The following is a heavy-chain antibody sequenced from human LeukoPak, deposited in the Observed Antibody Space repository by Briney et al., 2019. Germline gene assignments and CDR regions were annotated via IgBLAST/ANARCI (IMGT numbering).Heavy chain of an antibody. J-gene: IGHJ4*02. D-gene: IGHD6-13*01. CDR3: AWGIAAAYLLL. V-gene: IGHV4-39*07. CDR1: GGSISSSSYY. CDR2: IYYSGST. Sequence: SETLSLTCTVSGGSISSSSYYWGWIRQPPGKGLEWIGSIYYSGSTYYNPSLKSRVTISVDTSKNQFSLKLSSVTAADTAMYYCAWGIAAAYLLLWGQGTLVTVSS.